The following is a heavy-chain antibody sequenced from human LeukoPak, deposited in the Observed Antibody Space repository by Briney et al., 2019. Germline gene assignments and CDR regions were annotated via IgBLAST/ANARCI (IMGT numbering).Heavy chain of an antibody. V-gene: IGHV4-59*08. CDR3: ARVSSRDSRFDP. CDR2: IYYSGST. CDR1: GGSISSYY. J-gene: IGHJ5*02. Sequence: PSETLSLTCTVSGGSISSYYWSWIRQPPGKGLEWIGYIYYSGSTNYNPSLKSRVTISVDTSKNQFSLKLSSVTAADTAVYHCARVSSRDSRFDPWGQGTLVTVSS. D-gene: IGHD5-24*01.